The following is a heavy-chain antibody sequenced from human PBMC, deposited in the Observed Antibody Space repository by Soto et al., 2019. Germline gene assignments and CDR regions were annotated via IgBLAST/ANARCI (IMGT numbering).Heavy chain of an antibody. Sequence: SETLSLTCTVSGGSISSYYWSWIRQPPGKGLEWVGNIYYSGSTKYNPSPKSRVTITANTSTNHFPLKLRSVTAADTAAYYCGRGDGYGGNGNFDYWGQGTLVTVSS. CDR2: IYYSGST. D-gene: IGHD4-17*01. CDR1: GGSISSYY. CDR3: GRGDGYGGNGNFDY. J-gene: IGHJ4*02. V-gene: IGHV4-59*01.